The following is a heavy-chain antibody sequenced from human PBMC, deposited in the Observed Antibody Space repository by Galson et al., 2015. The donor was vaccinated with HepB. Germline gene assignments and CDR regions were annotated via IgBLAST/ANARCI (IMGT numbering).Heavy chain of an antibody. CDR1: GFIFGDYA. V-gene: IGHV3-49*03. D-gene: IGHD3-22*01. J-gene: IGHJ4*02. CDR2: IRSKDYGGTT. CDR3: ARVLRPYYDDSSGYGDY. Sequence: SLRLSCAASGFIFGDYAMSWFRQAPGKGLEWVGFIRSKDYGGTTKFAASVKGRFTISRDDSKSIAYLQMNSLKSEDTAVYYCARVLRPYYDDSSGYGDYWGQGTLVTVSP.